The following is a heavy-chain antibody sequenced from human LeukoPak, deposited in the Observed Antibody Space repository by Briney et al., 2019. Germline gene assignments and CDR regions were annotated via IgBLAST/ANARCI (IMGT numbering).Heavy chain of an antibody. CDR2: IYYSGST. V-gene: IGHV4-39*01. Sequence: SETLSLTCTVSGGSISSSSYYWGWIRQPPGKGLEWIGSIYYSGSTYYNPSLKSRVTISVDTSKNQFSLKLSSVTAAGTAVYYCARLIPTSLSSGYYFSPNYFDYWGRGTLVTVSS. J-gene: IGHJ4*02. CDR3: ARLIPTSLSSGYYFSPNYFDY. D-gene: IGHD3-22*01. CDR1: GGSISSSSYY.